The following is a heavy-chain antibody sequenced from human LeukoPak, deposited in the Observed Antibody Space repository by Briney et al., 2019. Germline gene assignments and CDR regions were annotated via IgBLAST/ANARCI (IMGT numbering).Heavy chain of an antibody. V-gene: IGHV3-23*01. CDR3: AKCAVVPAAALYYYYHMDV. D-gene: IGHD2-2*01. Sequence: GGSLRLSCAATGFTFSSYAMNWVRQAPGKGLEWVSGISSSGYTTYYADSVKGRFTISRDNFKNTLYLQMNSLRADDTAVYYCAKCAVVPAAALYYYYHMDVWGKGTTVTVSS. CDR1: GFTFSSYA. J-gene: IGHJ6*03. CDR2: ISSSGYTT.